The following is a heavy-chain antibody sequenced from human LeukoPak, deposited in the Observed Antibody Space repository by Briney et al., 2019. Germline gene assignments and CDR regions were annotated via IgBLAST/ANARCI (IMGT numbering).Heavy chain of an antibody. CDR3: ARDSYYSSSSLGFDY. V-gene: IGHV1-46*01. Sequence: ASVKVSCKASGYTFTAYYMHWVRQAPGQGLEWMGIINPSGGSTSYAQKFQGRVTMTRDMSTSTVYMELSSLRSEDTAVYYCARDSYYSSSSLGFDYWGQGTLVTVSS. D-gene: IGHD6-6*01. CDR1: GYTFTAYY. J-gene: IGHJ4*02. CDR2: INPSGGST.